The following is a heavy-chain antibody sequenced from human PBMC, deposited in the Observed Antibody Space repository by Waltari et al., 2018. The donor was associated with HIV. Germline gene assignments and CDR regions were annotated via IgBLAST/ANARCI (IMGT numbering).Heavy chain of an antibody. CDR1: VYSISIGYY. CDR3: ARVGGSYRDMDV. V-gene: IGHV4-38-2*01. D-gene: IGHD3-16*02. J-gene: IGHJ6*02. Sequence: QFQLRGRGPGLVKLWETLSLTCAVSVYSISIGYYWGWIREFPGKGLEWIWYIWHGGNTYSNPSLKSRVTISVDTSKNQFSLKLNSVTAADTAVYYCARVGGSYRDMDVWGQGTTVTVSS. CDR2: IWHGGNT.